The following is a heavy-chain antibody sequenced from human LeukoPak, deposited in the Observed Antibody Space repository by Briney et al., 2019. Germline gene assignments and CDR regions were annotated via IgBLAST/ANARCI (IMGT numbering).Heavy chain of an antibody. Sequence: SETLSLTCTVSGGSISSYYWSWIRQPPGKGLEWIGYIYYSGSTNYNPSLKSRVTISVDTSKNQFSLKLSSVTAADTAVYYCARHRVPDYYGSASYFDYWGQGTLVTVSS. V-gene: IGHV4-59*08. D-gene: IGHD3-10*01. CDR1: GGSISSYY. CDR2: IYYSGST. CDR3: ARHRVPDYYGSASYFDY. J-gene: IGHJ4*02.